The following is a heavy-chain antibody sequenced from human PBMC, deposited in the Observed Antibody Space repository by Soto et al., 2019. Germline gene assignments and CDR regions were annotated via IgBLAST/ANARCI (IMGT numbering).Heavy chain of an antibody. CDR3: ARQSSLAAVVD. V-gene: IGHV4-59*08. CDR1: GGSISSYY. D-gene: IGHD6-13*01. Sequence: SETLSLTCTVSGGSISSYYWSWIRQPPGKGLEWIGYIYYTGSTNYNPSLKSRVTISVDTSKNQFSLKLSSVTAADTAVYYCARQSSLAAVVDWGQGTLVTVSS. J-gene: IGHJ4*02. CDR2: IYYTGST.